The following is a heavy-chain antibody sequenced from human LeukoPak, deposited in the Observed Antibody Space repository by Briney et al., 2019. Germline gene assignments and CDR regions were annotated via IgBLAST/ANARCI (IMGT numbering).Heavy chain of an antibody. CDR1: GGSISSYY. CDR3: AREAWDSRGYPPPRSGWYFDL. CDR2: ISTSGST. J-gene: IGHJ2*01. D-gene: IGHD3-22*01. Sequence: SDTLSLTCTVSGGSISSYYWSWIRQPAGKGLESIGHISTSGSTNYNPSLKSRVTMSVDTSKNQFSLKLSSVTAADTAVYYCAREAWDSRGYPPPRSGWYFDLWGRGTLVTVSS. V-gene: IGHV4-4*07.